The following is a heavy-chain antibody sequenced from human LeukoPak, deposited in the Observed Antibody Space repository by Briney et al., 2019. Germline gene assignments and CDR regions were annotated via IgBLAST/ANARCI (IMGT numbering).Heavy chain of an antibody. J-gene: IGHJ1*01. D-gene: IGHD6-19*01. V-gene: IGHV4-59*01. Sequence: SETLSLTCTVSGGSISSYFWSWIRQPPGRGLEWIGYIYCSGSTNYNPSLKSRVTISVDTSKNQFSLKLSSVTAADTAVYYCARGVTGGWYGDFQHWGQGTLVTVSS. CDR2: IYCSGST. CDR3: ARGVTGGWYGDFQH. CDR1: GGSISSYF.